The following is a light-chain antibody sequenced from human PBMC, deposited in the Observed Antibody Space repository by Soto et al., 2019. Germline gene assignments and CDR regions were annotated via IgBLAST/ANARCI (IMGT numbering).Light chain of an antibody. CDR3: QQYGTSPYT. V-gene: IGKV3-20*01. CDR2: GAS. Sequence: EIVLTQSPGTLSLSPGERATLSCRASQSVSSSYLAWYQQKPGQAPRLLIYGASTRATGIADRFSSSGSGTDFTLTISRLEPEDFAVYYCQQYGTSPYTFGPGTKVDIK. CDR1: QSVSSSY. J-gene: IGKJ2*01.